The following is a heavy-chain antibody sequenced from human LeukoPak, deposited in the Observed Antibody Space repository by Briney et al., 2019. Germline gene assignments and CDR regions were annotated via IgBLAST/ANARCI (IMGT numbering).Heavy chain of an antibody. J-gene: IGHJ4*02. CDR1: GFTFSSYA. CDR3: AKDPYYDSSGYHDY. D-gene: IGHD3-22*01. V-gene: IGHV3-23*01. CDR2: ISGSGGST. Sequence: GGSLRLSCAASGFTFSSYAMSWVRQAPGKGLEWVSAISGSGGSTYYADSVKGRFTISRDNSKNTLYLQMNSLRAEDTAVYYCAKDPYYDSSGYHDYWGQGSLVTVSS.